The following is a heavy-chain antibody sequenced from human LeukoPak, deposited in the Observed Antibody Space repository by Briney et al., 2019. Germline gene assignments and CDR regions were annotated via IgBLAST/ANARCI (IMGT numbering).Heavy chain of an antibody. V-gene: IGHV3-9*01. CDR3: AKDINDSSGYYYFDY. CDR2: ISWNSGSI. J-gene: IGHJ4*02. CDR1: GFTFDDYA. Sequence: GGSLRLSCAASGFTFDDYAMHWVRQAPGKGLEWVSGISWNSGSIGYADSVKGRFTISRDNAKNSLYLQMNSLRAEDTALYYCAKDINDSSGYYYFDYWGQGTLVTVSS. D-gene: IGHD3-22*01.